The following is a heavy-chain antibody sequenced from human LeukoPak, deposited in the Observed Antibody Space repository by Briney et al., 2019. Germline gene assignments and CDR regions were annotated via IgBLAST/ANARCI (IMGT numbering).Heavy chain of an antibody. CDR2: ISAYNGNT. CDR1: GYTFTSYG. J-gene: IGHJ5*02. V-gene: IGHV1-18*01. Sequence: ASVKVSCKASGYTFTSYGISWVRQATGQGLEWMGWISAYNGNTNYAQKLQGRVTMTTDTSTSTAYMELRSLRSDDTAVYYCARDFWSYGSGSSANWFDPWGQGTLVTVSS. D-gene: IGHD3-10*01. CDR3: ARDFWSYGSGSSANWFDP.